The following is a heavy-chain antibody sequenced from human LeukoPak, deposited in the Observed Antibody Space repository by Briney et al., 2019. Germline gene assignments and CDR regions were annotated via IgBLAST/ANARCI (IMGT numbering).Heavy chain of an antibody. V-gene: IGHV3-64*01. Sequence: PGGSLRLSCAASGFIFSSYAMHWGRQAPGKGLEYVSAISSNGGATYYANSLKGRFTISRDNSKNTLYLQMGSLRAEDMAVYYCARVRGWLQYMDVWGQGTTVTVSS. J-gene: IGHJ6*02. CDR2: ISSNGGAT. CDR1: GFIFSSYA. D-gene: IGHD5-24*01. CDR3: ARVRGWLQYMDV.